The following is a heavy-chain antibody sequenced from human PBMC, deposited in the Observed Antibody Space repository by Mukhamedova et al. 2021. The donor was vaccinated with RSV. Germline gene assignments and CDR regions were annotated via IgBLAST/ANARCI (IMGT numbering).Heavy chain of an antibody. CDR2: IRPDGSES. D-gene: IGHD1-1*01. CDR1: STYW. Sequence: STYWMTWVRQVPGKGLEWVANIRPDGSESYYLDSIKGRFTISRDNARNSVHLQINSLRAEDTAIYYCAREGRDWNERYFHHWGQGT. J-gene: IGHJ1*01. CDR3: AREGRDWNERYFHH. V-gene: IGHV3-7*03.